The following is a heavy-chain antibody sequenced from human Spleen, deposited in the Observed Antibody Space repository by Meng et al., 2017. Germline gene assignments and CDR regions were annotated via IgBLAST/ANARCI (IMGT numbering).Heavy chain of an antibody. CDR1: GFTFSSYA. CDR2: ISYDGSNK. D-gene: IGHD1-26*01. Sequence: GESLKISCAASGFTFSSYAMHWVRQAPGKGLEWVAVISYDGSNKYYADSVKGRFTISRDNSKNTLYLQMNSLGAEDTAVYYCARSLRRELGGFDYWGQGTLVTVSS. CDR3: ARSLRRELGGFDY. V-gene: IGHV3-30*04. J-gene: IGHJ4*02.